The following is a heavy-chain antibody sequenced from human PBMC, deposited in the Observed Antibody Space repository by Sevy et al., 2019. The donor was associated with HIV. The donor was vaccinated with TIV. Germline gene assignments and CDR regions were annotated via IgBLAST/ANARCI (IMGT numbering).Heavy chain of an antibody. CDR2: IEAKSDGGTT. V-gene: IGHV3-15*07. CDR3: ATGPGYCISTSCQPPFYYYYYHGMDV. CDR1: GFTSGFTFTNAW. J-gene: IGHJ6*02. D-gene: IGHD2-2*01. Sequence: GGSLRLSCAASGFTSGFTFTNAWMNWVRQAPGKGLEWVGRIEAKSDGGTTDYAAPLNGRLTISRDDSKNTRYLQLNSLTTADTAMYYCATGPGYCISTSCQPPFYYYYYHGMDVWGQGTTVTVSS.